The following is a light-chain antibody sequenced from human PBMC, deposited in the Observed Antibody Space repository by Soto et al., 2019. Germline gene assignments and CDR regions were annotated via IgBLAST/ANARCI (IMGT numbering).Light chain of an antibody. CDR1: RNVSIY. CDR2: ATS. Sequence: TQSPSSLAASVGDRLTLTCRASRNVSIYLNWYQHKPGKGPTLLIHATSNLQIGVPSRFSGSGSGTEFTLTISSLEPEDFGTYYCQQSYKMPSFGQGTRLAIK. V-gene: IGKV1-39*01. CDR3: QQSYKMPS. J-gene: IGKJ5*01.